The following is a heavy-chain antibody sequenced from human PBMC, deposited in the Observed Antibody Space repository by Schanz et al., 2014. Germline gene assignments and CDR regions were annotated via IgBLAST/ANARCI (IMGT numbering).Heavy chain of an antibody. Sequence: EVELVESGGGLVQPGGSLRLSCSASTFTFDHYAMTWLRQAPGKGLEWVSVIGVDGTTTYYADSVKGRFTISRDNSKNTLYLQMNSLRPEDTAVYYCAKYRGYYRVSGSYRELEYWGQGTLVTVSS. J-gene: IGHJ4*02. CDR2: IGVDGTTT. V-gene: IGHV3-23*04. CDR3: AKYRGYYRVSGSYRELEY. D-gene: IGHD3-10*01. CDR1: TFTFDHYA.